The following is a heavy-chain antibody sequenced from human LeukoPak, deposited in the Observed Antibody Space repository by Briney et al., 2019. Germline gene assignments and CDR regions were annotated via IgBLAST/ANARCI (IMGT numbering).Heavy chain of an antibody. CDR2: ISGSGGST. Sequence: AGGSLRLSCAASGFTFSNYAMSWVRQAPGKGLEWVSAISGSGGSTYYADSVKGRFTISRDFSKNTLFLRMNSLRAEDTAVYYCAKKPSYYYDSSGSYYIDYWGQGTLVTVSS. D-gene: IGHD3-22*01. V-gene: IGHV3-23*01. J-gene: IGHJ4*02. CDR3: AKKPSYYYDSSGSYYIDY. CDR1: GFTFSNYA.